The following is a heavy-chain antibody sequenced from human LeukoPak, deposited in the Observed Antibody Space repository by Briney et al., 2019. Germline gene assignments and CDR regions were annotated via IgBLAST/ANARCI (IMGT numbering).Heavy chain of an antibody. D-gene: IGHD6-13*01. CDR3: VSSSWFDP. J-gene: IGHJ5*02. Sequence: PGGSLRLSCSASGFAFSNFAMHWFRQAPGKGLEYVSAISLNGDSTYYADSVKGRFTISRDNSKNTLSLQMSSLRAEDTAVYYCVSSSWFDPWGQGTLVTVSS. CDR1: GFAFSNFA. CDR2: ISLNGDST. V-gene: IGHV3-64D*06.